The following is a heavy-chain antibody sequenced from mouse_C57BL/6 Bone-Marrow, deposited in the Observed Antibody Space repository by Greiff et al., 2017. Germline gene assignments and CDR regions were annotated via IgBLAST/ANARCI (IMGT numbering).Heavy chain of an antibody. CDR1: GYTFTDYY. D-gene: IGHD2-1*01. CDR3: AKIGGKLPYYFDY. Sequence: VQLQQSGPELVKPGASVKISCKASGYTFTDYYMNWVKQSHGKSLEWIGDINPNNGGTSYNQKFKGKATLTVDKSSSTAYMELRSLTSEDSAVYYCAKIGGKLPYYFDYWGQGTTLTVSS. V-gene: IGHV1-26*01. CDR2: INPNNGGT. J-gene: IGHJ2*01.